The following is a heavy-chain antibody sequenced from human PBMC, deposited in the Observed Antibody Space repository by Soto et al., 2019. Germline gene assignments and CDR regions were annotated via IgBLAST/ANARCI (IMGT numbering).Heavy chain of an antibody. CDR3: ARVVAGTTLRPGWFDP. V-gene: IGHV4-59*01. J-gene: IGHJ5*02. CDR2: IYYNERT. Sequence: QVQLQESGPGLVKPSETLSLTCTVSGGSISSYYWSWIRQPPGKGLAWIGYIYYNERTNYNLSLKSRVTISIDTSKNQFSLKLTSVNAADTAVYYCARVVAGTTLRPGWFDPWGQGTLVTVSS. D-gene: IGHD2-15*01. CDR1: GGSISSYY.